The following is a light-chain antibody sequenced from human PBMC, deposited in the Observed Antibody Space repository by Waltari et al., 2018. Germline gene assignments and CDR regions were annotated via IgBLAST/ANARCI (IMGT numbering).Light chain of an antibody. CDR1: DIGSKS. J-gene: IGLJ2*01. Sequence: YELTQPPSVSVAPGVTATITCEGDDIGSKSVQWYKLKPGQAPVLGICDDDYRHSGIPERVSGSNPGDTATVTISMVEAGDEADYYCQVWDSRSNRARFGGRTKVTVV. V-gene: IGLV3-21*04. CDR2: DDD. CDR3: QVWDSRSNRAR.